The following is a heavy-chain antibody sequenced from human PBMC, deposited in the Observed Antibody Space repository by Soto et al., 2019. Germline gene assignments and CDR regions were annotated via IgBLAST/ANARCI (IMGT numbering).Heavy chain of an antibody. CDR3: AREGSYSAYNFAHGIQLWSFDF. CDR2: IFSSGST. Sequence: PSETLSLTCTVSVGSINTFYWSLVRQPAGKGLEWIGRIFSSGSTSFNPSLEIRVAMSVYTSKNHFSLNLSSVTAADMAVYYCAREGSYSAYNFAHGIQLWSFDFWGQGALVTVSS. V-gene: IGHV4-4*07. D-gene: IGHD5-12*01. J-gene: IGHJ4*02. CDR1: VGSINTFY.